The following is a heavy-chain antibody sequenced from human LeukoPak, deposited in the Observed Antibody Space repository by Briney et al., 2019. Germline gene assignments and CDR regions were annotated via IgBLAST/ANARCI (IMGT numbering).Heavy chain of an antibody. D-gene: IGHD3-22*01. V-gene: IGHV4-39*01. Sequence: SETLSLTCTVSGGSISSSSYCWGWIRQPPGRGLEWIGSIYYSGNTYYNPSLKSRVTISVGTSKNQFSLKLTSVTAADTAVFYCARFTFYFDSSGRATPNSPDYWGQGTLVTVSS. CDR3: ARFTFYFDSSGRATPNSPDY. J-gene: IGHJ4*02. CDR2: IYYSGNT. CDR1: GGSISSSSYC.